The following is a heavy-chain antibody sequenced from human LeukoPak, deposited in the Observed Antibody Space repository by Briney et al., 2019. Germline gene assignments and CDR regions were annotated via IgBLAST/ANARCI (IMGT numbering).Heavy chain of an antibody. CDR3: AKETKNYDILTGYYRGAFDI. J-gene: IGHJ3*02. Sequence: PGGSLRLSCAASGFTFDDYAMHWVRQAPGKGLEWVSGISWNSGSIGYADSVKGRFTISRDNSKNTLYLQMNSLRAEGTAVYYCAKETKNYDILTGYYRGAFDIWGQGTMVTVSS. V-gene: IGHV3-9*01. D-gene: IGHD3-9*01. CDR1: GFTFDDYA. CDR2: ISWNSGSI.